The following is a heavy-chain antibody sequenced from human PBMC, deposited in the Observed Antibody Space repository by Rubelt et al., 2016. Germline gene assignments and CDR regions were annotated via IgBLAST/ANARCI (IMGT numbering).Heavy chain of an antibody. V-gene: IGHV4-4*02. D-gene: IGHD1-26*01. CDR1: GGSISGNYW. Sequence: QVQLQESGPGLVKPSGTLSLTCAVSGGSISGNYWWSWVRQPPGKGLEWIGEVYQSGSTNYNPYLKSRVAISVDQSKNHFSLCRGSGTAADTALYYCARGGGVGGSYYPDDAVDIWGQGTMVTVSS. CDR3: ARGGGVGGSYYPDDAVDI. CDR2: VYQSGST. J-gene: IGHJ3*02.